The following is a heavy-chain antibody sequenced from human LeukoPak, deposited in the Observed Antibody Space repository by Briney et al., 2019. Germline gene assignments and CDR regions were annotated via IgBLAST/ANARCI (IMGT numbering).Heavy chain of an antibody. V-gene: IGHV3-30*18. CDR3: AKDLRAYYYGSGSFDY. CDR1: GFTFSSYD. Sequence: GRSLRLSCAASGFTFSSYDMHWVRQAPGKGLEWVAVISYDGSNKYYADSVKGRFTISRDNSKNTLYLQMNSLRAEDTAVYYCAKDLRAYYYGSGSFDYWGQGTLVTVSS. J-gene: IGHJ4*02. CDR2: ISYDGSNK. D-gene: IGHD3-10*01.